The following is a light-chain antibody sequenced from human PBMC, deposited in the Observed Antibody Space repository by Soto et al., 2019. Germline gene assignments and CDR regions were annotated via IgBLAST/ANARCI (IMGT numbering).Light chain of an antibody. CDR3: QQFYRYPWT. CDR1: QSVDTC. J-gene: IGKJ1*01. Sequence: DIQMTQSPSALSASVGDTVTITCRARQSVDTCLAWYQQKPGKAPHLLIYKASRLETGVPSSFSGSGSVTDYTLTITGMHPDDFATDYCQQFYRYPWTFGQGTNVEI. V-gene: IGKV1-5*03. CDR2: KAS.